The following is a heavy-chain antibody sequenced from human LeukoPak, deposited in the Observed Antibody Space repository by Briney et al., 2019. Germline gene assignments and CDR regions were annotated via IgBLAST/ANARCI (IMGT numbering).Heavy chain of an antibody. CDR3: AGTYSIGFAY. V-gene: IGHV3-66*02. J-gene: IGHJ4*02. Sequence: GGSLRLSCEASGSSVSHNYMTWVRQAPGKGLEWVSIIKTGGDTYYADSVTGRFTISRDNSRNTLYLQMNSLRVEDTAVYYCAGTYSIGFAYWGQGTLVTVSS. CDR2: IKTGGDT. CDR1: GSSVSHNY. D-gene: IGHD1-26*01.